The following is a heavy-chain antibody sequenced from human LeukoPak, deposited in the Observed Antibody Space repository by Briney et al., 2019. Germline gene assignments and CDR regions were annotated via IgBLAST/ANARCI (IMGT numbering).Heavy chain of an antibody. CDR2: IYYSGST. Sequence: SETLSLTCTVSGGSISSSSYYWGWIRQPPGKGLEWIGSIYYSGSTYYNPSLKSRVTISVDTSKNQFSLKLSSVTAADTAVYYCARSLDYYDRSGYYYFDYWGQGTLVPVSS. D-gene: IGHD3-22*01. CDR3: ARSLDYYDRSGYYYFDY. CDR1: GGSISSSSYY. V-gene: IGHV4-39*07. J-gene: IGHJ4*02.